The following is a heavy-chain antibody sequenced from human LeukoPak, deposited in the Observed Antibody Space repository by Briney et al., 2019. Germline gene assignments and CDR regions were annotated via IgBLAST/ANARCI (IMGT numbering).Heavy chain of an antibody. J-gene: IGHJ4*02. Sequence: GASVKVSCTASGYTFTSYYMHWVRQAPGQGLEWMGIINPSGGSTSYAQKFQGRVTMTRDTSTSTVYMELSSLRSEDTAVYYCATDIAPMPGGYSYGYWGQGTLVTVPS. CDR3: ATDIAPMPGGYSYGY. V-gene: IGHV1-46*01. D-gene: IGHD5-18*01. CDR1: GYTFTSYY. CDR2: INPSGGST.